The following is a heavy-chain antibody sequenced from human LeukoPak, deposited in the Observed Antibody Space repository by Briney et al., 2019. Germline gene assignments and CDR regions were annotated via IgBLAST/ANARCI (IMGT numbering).Heavy chain of an antibody. CDR3: ARDSSSSWSYFDY. Sequence: SETLSLTCTVSGYSISSGYYWGWIRQPPGKGLEWIGSIYHSGSTYYNPSLKSRVTISVDTSKNQFSLKLSSGTAADTAVYYCARDSSSSWSYFDYWGQGTLVTVSS. V-gene: IGHV4-38-2*02. D-gene: IGHD6-13*01. J-gene: IGHJ4*02. CDR1: GYSISSGYY. CDR2: IYHSGST.